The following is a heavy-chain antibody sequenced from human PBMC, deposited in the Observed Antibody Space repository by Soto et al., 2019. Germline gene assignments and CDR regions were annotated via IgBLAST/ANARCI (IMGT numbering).Heavy chain of an antibody. CDR2: IGESGTPT. CDR3: ARYIPGVRYYGMDV. V-gene: IGHV3-23*01. J-gene: IGHJ6*02. Sequence: EVQLLESGGGLVQPGGSLRLSCAASGFTFSSYAMKWVRQAPGKGLEWVSLIGESGTPTYYADSVKGRFTISRDNSGNTLFLEMYSLRAEDTAVYYCARYIPGVRYYGMDVWGQGTPVPRSS. D-gene: IGHD2-2*01. CDR1: GFTFSSYA.